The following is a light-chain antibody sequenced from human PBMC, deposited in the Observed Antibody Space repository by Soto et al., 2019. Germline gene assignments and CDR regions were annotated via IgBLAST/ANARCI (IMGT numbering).Light chain of an antibody. CDR1: SSDVGGYNY. J-gene: IGLJ1*01. CDR2: DVS. V-gene: IGLV2-14*03. CDR3: SSYTSSSTHYV. Sequence: QSVLTQPVSVSGSPGQSITISCTGTSSDVGGYNYVSWYQHHPGKAPKLVLYDVSNRPSGVSNRFSGSKSGNTASLTISGLQPEDEADDYCSSYTSSSTHYVFGTGTKLTGL.